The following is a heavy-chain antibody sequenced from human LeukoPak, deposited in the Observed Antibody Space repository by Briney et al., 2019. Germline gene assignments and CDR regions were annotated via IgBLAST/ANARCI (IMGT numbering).Heavy chain of an antibody. CDR2: ISYDGSNK. J-gene: IGHJ5*02. D-gene: IGHD3-10*01. V-gene: IGHV3-30*18. CDR1: GFSFSSYG. Sequence: GGSLRLSCAASGFSFSSYGMHWVRQAPGKGLEWVAVISYDGSNKNYADSVKGRFTISRDNSKSTLYLQMNSLRAEDTAVYYCAKDRGLWLGEGSWFDPWGQGTLVTVSS. CDR3: AKDRGLWLGEGSWFDP.